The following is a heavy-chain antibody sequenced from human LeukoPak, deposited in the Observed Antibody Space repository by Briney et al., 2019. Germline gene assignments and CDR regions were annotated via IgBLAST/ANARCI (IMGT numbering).Heavy chain of an antibody. CDR1: GGSISSYY. V-gene: IGHV4-59*01. Sequence: SETLSLTCTVSGGSISSYYWSWIRQPPGKGLEWIGYIYYSGTTNYNPSLKSRVTISVDTSKNQSSLKLNSVTAADTAVYYCARGTSSGWYGFDSWGQGTLVTVSS. J-gene: IGHJ4*02. CDR3: ARGTSSGWYGFDS. CDR2: IYYSGTT. D-gene: IGHD6-19*01.